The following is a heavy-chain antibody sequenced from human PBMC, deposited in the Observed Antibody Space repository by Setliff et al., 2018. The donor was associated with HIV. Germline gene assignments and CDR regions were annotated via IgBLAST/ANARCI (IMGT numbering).Heavy chain of an antibody. CDR2: INHSGST. CDR3: ARGFSGQYSFTGYMDV. CDR1: GGSFSGYY. V-gene: IGHV4-34*01. J-gene: IGHJ6*03. Sequence: SETLSLTCAVYGGSFSGYYWSWIRQPPGKGLEWIGEINHSGSTNYNPSLKSRVTISVDTSKNQFSLKLSSVTAADTAVYYCARGFSGQYSFTGYMDVWGKGATVTVSS. D-gene: IGHD2-15*01.